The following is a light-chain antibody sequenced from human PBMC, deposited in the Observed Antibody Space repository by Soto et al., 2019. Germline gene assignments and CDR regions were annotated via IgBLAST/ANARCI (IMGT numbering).Light chain of an antibody. CDR1: QSVLYSSNNKNY. V-gene: IGKV4-1*01. Sequence: DIVMTQSPDSLAVSLGERATINCKSSQSVLYSSNNKNYLAWYQQKPGQPPKLLIDWASTRESGVPGRFSGSGSGIDCTLTIGILLADDVSVFYCLLYSSSTRTFGQGTKMVFK. J-gene: IGKJ1*01. CDR3: LLYSSSTRT. CDR2: WAS.